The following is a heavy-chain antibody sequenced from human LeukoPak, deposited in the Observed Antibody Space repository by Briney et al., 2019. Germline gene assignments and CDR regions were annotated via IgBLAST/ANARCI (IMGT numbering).Heavy chain of an antibody. Sequence: ASVKVSCKASGYTFTSYGISWVRQAPGQGLEWMGWISAYNGNTNYAQKLQGRVTMTTDTSTSTAYMELRSLRSDDTAGYYCARDQYYDSSGYYPASDAFDIWGQGTMVTVSS. V-gene: IGHV1-18*01. CDR1: GYTFTSYG. CDR2: ISAYNGNT. J-gene: IGHJ3*02. CDR3: ARDQYYDSSGYYPASDAFDI. D-gene: IGHD3-22*01.